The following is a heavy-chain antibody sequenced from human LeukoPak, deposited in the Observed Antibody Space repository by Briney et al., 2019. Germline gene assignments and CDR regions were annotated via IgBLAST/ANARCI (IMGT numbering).Heavy chain of an antibody. CDR1: GFSVSSNY. CDR2: IYSDGST. D-gene: IGHD3-10*01. CDR3: ARVYYYGSGSFSFDY. J-gene: IGHJ4*02. Sequence: GGSLRLSCAASGFSVSSNYMSWVRQAPGKGLEWVSVIYSDGSTYYADSVKGRFTISRDYSKNTLFLQVNSLRAEDPAVYYCARVYYYGSGSFSFDYWGQGTLVTVSS. V-gene: IGHV3-66*01.